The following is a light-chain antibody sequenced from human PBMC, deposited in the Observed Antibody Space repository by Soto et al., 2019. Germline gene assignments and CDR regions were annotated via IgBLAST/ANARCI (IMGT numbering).Light chain of an antibody. CDR2: EIS. CDR3: SSYAGSNTVV. J-gene: IGLJ2*01. Sequence: QSVLTQPPSASGSPGQSVTISCTGTSSDIGSYNYVSWYQQHPGKAPKLIIYEISKRPSGVPDRFSGSKSGNTASLTVSGLQAEDEADYYCSSYAGSNTVVFGGGTKLTVL. CDR1: SSDIGSYNY. V-gene: IGLV2-8*01.